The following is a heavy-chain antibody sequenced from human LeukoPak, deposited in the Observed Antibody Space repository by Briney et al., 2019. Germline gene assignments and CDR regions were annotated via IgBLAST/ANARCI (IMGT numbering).Heavy chain of an antibody. D-gene: IGHD6-19*01. CDR3: ARIIIGSGRSEGTNWFDP. CDR1: GGSISNYY. V-gene: IGHV4-59*01. Sequence: SETLSLTCTVSGGSISNYYWSWIRQPPTKGLECIGYIYCSGSTNYNPSLKSRVTISVDTSKNHFSLKLGSVTAADTAVYYCARIIIGSGRSEGTNWFDPWGQGTLVTVSS. J-gene: IGHJ5*02. CDR2: IYCSGST.